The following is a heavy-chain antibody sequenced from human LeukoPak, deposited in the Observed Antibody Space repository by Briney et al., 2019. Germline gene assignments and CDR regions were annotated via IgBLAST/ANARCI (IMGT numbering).Heavy chain of an antibody. J-gene: IGHJ4*02. Sequence: GGSLRLSCAASGFTLSAYWMHWVRQVPGKGLEWVSRINNDGSSTTYADSVKGRFTISRDNAKNTLFLQMNSLRAEDTAVYYCVRDLELVYYDTSAYEYWGQGNLVTVSS. CDR3: VRDLELVYYDTSAYEY. CDR2: INNDGSST. V-gene: IGHV3-74*01. D-gene: IGHD3-22*01. CDR1: GFTLSAYW.